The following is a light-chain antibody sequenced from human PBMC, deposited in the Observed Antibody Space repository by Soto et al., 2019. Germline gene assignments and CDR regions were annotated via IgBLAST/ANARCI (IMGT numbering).Light chain of an antibody. J-gene: IGKJ5*01. CDR3: QQSFTTPS. CDR2: ATS. Sequence: TQPPGTLSLSPGERATLSCRASQSLANSFIAWYQQKPGTVPKLLIYATSNLQSGVPSRFSGRGFGTDFTLTISSLQPEDFATYYCQQSFTTPSFGQGTRLEIK. CDR1: QSLANSF. V-gene: IGKV1-39*01.